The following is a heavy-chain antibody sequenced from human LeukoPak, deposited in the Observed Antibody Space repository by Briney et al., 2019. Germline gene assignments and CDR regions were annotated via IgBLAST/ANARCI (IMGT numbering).Heavy chain of an antibody. CDR3: ARDLYGVSHDY. CDR2: ISGSGGST. Sequence: GGSLRLSCAASGFTFSSYAMSWVRQAPGKGLDWVSAISGSGGSTYYADSVKGRFTISRDNSKNTLYLQMNSLRAEDTAVYYCARDLYGVSHDYWGQGTLVTVSS. V-gene: IGHV3-23*01. CDR1: GFTFSSYA. J-gene: IGHJ4*02. D-gene: IGHD4-17*01.